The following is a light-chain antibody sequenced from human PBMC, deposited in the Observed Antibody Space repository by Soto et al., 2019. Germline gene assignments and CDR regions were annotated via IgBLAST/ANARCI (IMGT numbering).Light chain of an antibody. J-gene: IGKJ1*01. CDR2: DAS. Sequence: EVVLPQSPDTLSMTPGGRAPLSSRASQSVSSYLAWYQQKPGQAPRLLIYDASKRATGIPARFSGSGSGTDFTLTISSLEPEDFAVYYCQQRSNWPRTFGQGAKV. CDR3: QQRSNWPRT. CDR1: QSVSSY. V-gene: IGKV3-11*01.